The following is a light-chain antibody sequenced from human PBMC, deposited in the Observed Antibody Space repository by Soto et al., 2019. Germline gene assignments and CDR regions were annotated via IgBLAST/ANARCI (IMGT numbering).Light chain of an antibody. CDR2: DIS. V-gene: IGKV3-15*01. Sequence: EIVLTQSAATLSLSPGERDTLSCRASQTVSRNLAWYQQRPGQAPRLLIYDISNRATGVPARFSGSGSETEFTLTIRSLQSEDFAVYFCQQYNNWPSFGQGTRLEIK. J-gene: IGKJ5*01. CDR1: QTVSRN. CDR3: QQYNNWPS.